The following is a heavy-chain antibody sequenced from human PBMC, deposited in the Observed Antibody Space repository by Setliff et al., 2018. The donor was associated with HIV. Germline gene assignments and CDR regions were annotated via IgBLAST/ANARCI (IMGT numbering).Heavy chain of an antibody. CDR1: GFTFSSYA. Sequence: PGGSLRLSCAASGFTFSSYAMSWVRQAPGKGLEWVSVISGSGGTTYYADSVKGRFTISRDNSKNTVFLQMNSLRGEDTAVYYCARDRVSSWPIWGQGTMVTVSS. J-gene: IGHJ3*02. V-gene: IGHV3-23*01. CDR2: ISGSGGTT. CDR3: ARDRVSSWPI. D-gene: IGHD6-13*01.